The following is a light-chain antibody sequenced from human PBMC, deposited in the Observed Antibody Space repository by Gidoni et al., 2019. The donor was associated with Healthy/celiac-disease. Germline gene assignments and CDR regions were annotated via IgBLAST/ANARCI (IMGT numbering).Light chain of an antibody. CDR1: QSLGTF. CDR3: QQRGRWPLT. Sequence: EIVLTQSPATLSLSPGGRATLSCRASQSLGTFLVWYQHKPGQAPRLLIYGASTRSPGVPARFSGAGSGTDFTLTIASLEPEDFAIYYCQQRGRWPLTFGGGTRVEI. CDR2: GAS. J-gene: IGKJ4*01. V-gene: IGKV3-11*01.